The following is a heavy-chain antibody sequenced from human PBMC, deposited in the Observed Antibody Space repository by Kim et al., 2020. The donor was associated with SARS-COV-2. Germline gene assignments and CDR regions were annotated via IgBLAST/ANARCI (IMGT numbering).Heavy chain of an antibody. D-gene: IGHD3-10*01. V-gene: IGHV3-74*01. CDR3: VSSRGALDY. J-gene: IGHJ4*02. CDR1: GFTFSTYW. CDR2: ISSDGSNT. Sequence: GGSLRLSCAASGFTFSTYWMHWVRQAPGKGLVWVSRISSDGSNTGFADSVKGRFAISRDNAKNTLYLQMNSLRDEDTAVYYCVSSRGALDYWGQGTLVTV.